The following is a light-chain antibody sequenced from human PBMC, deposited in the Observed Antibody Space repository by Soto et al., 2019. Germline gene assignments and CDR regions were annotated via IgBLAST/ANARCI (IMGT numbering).Light chain of an antibody. V-gene: IGKV3D-20*02. CDR2: DAS. CDR3: QQRRNWPPVT. J-gene: IGKJ4*01. Sequence: EIVLTQSPGTLSLSPGERATLSCRASQSVSSSYLAWYQQKPGQAPRLLIYDASNRATGIPARFSGFGSGTDFTLTISSLEPEDSAVYYCQQRRNWPPVTFGGGTKVDIK. CDR1: QSVSSSY.